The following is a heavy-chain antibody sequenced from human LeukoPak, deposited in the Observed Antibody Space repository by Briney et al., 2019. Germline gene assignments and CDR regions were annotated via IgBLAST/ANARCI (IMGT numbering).Heavy chain of an antibody. CDR3: ARVATIFGVVIGFDY. V-gene: IGHV3-7*01. D-gene: IGHD3-3*01. Sequence: HPGGSLRLSCVASGFTFSNYWMTWVRQAPGKGLEWVANIKTDGSQIYYVDSVKGRFTISRDNAKNSLYLQMNSLRAEDTAVYYCARVATIFGVVIGFDYWGQGTLVTVSS. J-gene: IGHJ4*02. CDR1: GFTFSNYW. CDR2: IKTDGSQI.